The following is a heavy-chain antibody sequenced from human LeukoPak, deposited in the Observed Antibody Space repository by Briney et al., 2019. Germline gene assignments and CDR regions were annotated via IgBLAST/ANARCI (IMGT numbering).Heavy chain of an antibody. CDR3: ARGDDSSGYSTFDI. J-gene: IGHJ3*02. Sequence: SETLSLTCAVYGVSSSGYYWSWLRQPPGKGLEWIGEINHSGSTNYNPSLKSRVTISVDTSKNQFSLKLSSVTAADTAVYYCARGDDSSGYSTFDIWGQGTMVSVS. D-gene: IGHD3-22*01. CDR2: INHSGST. CDR1: GVSSSGYY. V-gene: IGHV4-34*01.